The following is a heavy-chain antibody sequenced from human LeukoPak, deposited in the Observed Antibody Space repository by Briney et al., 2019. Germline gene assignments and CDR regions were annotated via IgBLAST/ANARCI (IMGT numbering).Heavy chain of an antibody. J-gene: IGHJ4*02. V-gene: IGHV3-21*05. Sequence: GGSLRLSCGASGFTFSSYSMNWVRQAPGKGLEWVSYISSSSSYIYYADSVKGRFTISRDNAKNSLYLQMNSLRAEDTAVYYCARDSGRSGYPDYWGQGTLVTVSS. D-gene: IGHD5-18*01. CDR3: ARDSGRSGYPDY. CDR1: GFTFSSYS. CDR2: ISSSSSYI.